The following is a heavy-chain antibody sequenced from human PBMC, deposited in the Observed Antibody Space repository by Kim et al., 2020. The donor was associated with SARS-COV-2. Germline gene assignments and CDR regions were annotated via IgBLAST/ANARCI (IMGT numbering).Heavy chain of an antibody. V-gene: IGHV4-59*01. CDR1: GGSISSYY. CDR2: IYYSGST. J-gene: IGHJ4*02. Sequence: SETLSLTCTVSGGSISSYYWSWIRQPPGKALEWIGSIYYSGSTNYTPSLKSRVTISVDTSKNQFSLKLSSVTAADTAVYYCARASGDSSYLNYWGQGTLVTGSS. CDR3: ARASGDSSYLNY. D-gene: IGHD2-21*02.